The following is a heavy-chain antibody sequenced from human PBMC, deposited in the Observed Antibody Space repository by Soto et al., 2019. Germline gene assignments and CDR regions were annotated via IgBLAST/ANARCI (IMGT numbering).Heavy chain of an antibody. CDR1: GFSLSTSGVA. Sequence: QITLKESGPTLVKPTQTLTLTCTFSGFSLSTSGVAVGWIRQPPGKALEWLALIYWDDDKRYSPSLKNRLTIAKDTSKNQVVLTMTNMDPVDTATYDCAPTVSGTSSFDYWGQGTLVTVSS. V-gene: IGHV2-5*02. CDR3: APTVSGTSSFDY. D-gene: IGHD6-19*01. CDR2: IYWDDDK. J-gene: IGHJ4*02.